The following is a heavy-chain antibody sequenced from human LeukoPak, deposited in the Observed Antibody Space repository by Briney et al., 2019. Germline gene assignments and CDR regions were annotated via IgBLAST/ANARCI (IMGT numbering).Heavy chain of an antibody. CDR2: INTNTGNP. Sequence: ASVKVSCKASGYTFTSYAMNWVRQAPGQGLEWMGWINTNTGNPTYAQGFTGRFVFSLDTSVSTAYLQISSLKAEDTAVYYCARGSFGQSLMAYYFDYWGQGTLVTVSS. CDR3: ARGSFGQSLMAYYFDY. CDR1: GYTFTSYA. V-gene: IGHV7-4-1*02. J-gene: IGHJ4*02. D-gene: IGHD3-10*01.